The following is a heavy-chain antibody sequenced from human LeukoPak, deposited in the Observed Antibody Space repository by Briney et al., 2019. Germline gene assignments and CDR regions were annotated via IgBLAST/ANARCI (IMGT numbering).Heavy chain of an antibody. CDR1: GGTFSSYA. D-gene: IGHD3-10*01. Sequence: SVKVSCKASGGTFSSYAISWVRQAPGQGLEWMGGIIPILGIANYAQKFQGRVTITADKSTSTAYMELSSLRSEDTAVYYCASRGSGSYSSPHYYYYGMDVWGQGTTVTVSS. CDR3: ASRGSGSYSSPHYYYYGMDV. V-gene: IGHV1-69*04. J-gene: IGHJ6*02. CDR2: IIPILGIA.